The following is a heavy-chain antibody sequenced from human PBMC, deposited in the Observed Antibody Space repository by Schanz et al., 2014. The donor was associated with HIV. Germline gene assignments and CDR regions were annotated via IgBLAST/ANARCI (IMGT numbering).Heavy chain of an antibody. Sequence: EVQLVESGGGLVQPGGSLRLSCAASGFTFDDYAMHWVRQAPGKGLEWVSGIDWKSGIIGYADSVKGRFTISRDSSRNTLYLQMNSLRAEDTAVYYCAKVATWDYYGMDVWGQGTTVTVSS. CDR1: GFTFDDYA. V-gene: IGHV3-9*01. J-gene: IGHJ6*02. CDR3: AKVATWDYYGMDV. CDR2: IDWKSGII.